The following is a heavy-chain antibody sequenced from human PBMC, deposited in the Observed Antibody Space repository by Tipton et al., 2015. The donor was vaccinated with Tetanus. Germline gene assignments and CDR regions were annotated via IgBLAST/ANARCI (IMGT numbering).Heavy chain of an antibody. CDR3: ARIHDFLSGHFDF. V-gene: IGHV4-30-2*02. CDR2: IYQTRST. J-gene: IGHJ4*02. CDR1: GALLTTGGYS. Sequence: TLSLTCNVTGALLTTGGYSWGWIRQPAGQGLEWIGYIYQTRSTYFNPSLRSRLTMSFKMSKNQFSLKLTSVTAADTAVYYCARIHDFLSGHFDFXXQGTLVAVSS. D-gene: IGHD3-3*01.